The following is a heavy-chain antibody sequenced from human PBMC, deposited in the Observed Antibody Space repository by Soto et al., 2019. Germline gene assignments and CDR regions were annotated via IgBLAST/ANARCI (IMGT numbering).Heavy chain of an antibody. D-gene: IGHD3-16*01. V-gene: IGHV3-11*01. CDR3: ARRFGDFPDYYYYMDV. Sequence: GGSLSLSCAASGFTFSDYYMSWIRQAPGKGLEWVSYISSSGSTIYYADSVKGRLTISRDNAKNSLYLQMNSLRAEDTAVYYCARRFGDFPDYYYYMDVWGKGTTVTVSS. J-gene: IGHJ6*03. CDR2: ISSSGSTI. CDR1: GFTFSDYY.